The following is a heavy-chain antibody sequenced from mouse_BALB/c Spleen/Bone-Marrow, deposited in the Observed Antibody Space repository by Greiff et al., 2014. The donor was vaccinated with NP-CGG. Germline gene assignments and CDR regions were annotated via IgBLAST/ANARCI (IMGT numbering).Heavy chain of an antibody. CDR3: SRNYYTTPRQNTND. V-gene: IGHV1S120*02. CDR2: INPSNGGT. D-gene: IGHD1-1*01. Sequence: VQLEQSGAELVKPGASVKLSCKASGYTFTNYYLYWVKQRPGQGLEWIGGINPSNGGTKFNEKFNNRATNNKEKTSSTADNQLGIVDTQNDAHKYSSRNYYTTPRQNTNDWGQGTSVTVSS. CDR1: GYTFTNYY. J-gene: IGHJ4*01.